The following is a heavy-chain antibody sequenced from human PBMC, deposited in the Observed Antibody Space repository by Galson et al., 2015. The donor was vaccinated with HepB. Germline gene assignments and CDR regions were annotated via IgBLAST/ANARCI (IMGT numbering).Heavy chain of an antibody. V-gene: IGHV3-7*03. Sequence: SLRLSCAASGFTFRSYWMGWVRQAPGKGLEWVANVKPDGSERYYVDSVEGRFTISRDNAKNSLELQMNSLRAEDTAVYYCARVRYSSADFDYWGQGTLVTVSS. CDR3: ARVRYSSADFDY. CDR2: VKPDGSER. CDR1: GFTFRSYW. J-gene: IGHJ4*02. D-gene: IGHD6-25*01.